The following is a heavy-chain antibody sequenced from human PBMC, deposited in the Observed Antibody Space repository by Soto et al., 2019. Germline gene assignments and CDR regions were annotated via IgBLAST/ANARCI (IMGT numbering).Heavy chain of an antibody. CDR2: ISSSSSTI. CDR1: GFTFSSYS. CDR3: ARVGVGPPYRSVYYYGMDV. Sequence: PGGSLRLSCAASGFTFSSYSMNWVRQAPGKGLEWVSYISSSSSTIYYADSVKGRFTISRDNAKNSLYLQMNSLRDEDTAVYYCARVGVGPPYRSVYYYGMDVWGQGTTVTVSS. D-gene: IGHD1-26*01. J-gene: IGHJ6*02. V-gene: IGHV3-48*02.